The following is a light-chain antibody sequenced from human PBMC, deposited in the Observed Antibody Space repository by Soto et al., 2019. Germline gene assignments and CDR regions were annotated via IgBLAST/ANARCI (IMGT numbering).Light chain of an antibody. J-gene: IGKJ1*01. V-gene: IGKV3-20*01. CDR1: QSVNSNY. CDR3: QQYDSTPPT. Sequence: EIVLTQSPGTLSLSPGERATLSCRASQSVNSNYLAWYQRKPGQAPRLLIYGASNRATDNPYRFSASGSGTDFTLTITRLEAEDFAVYYCQQYDSTPPTFGQGTKVEVK. CDR2: GAS.